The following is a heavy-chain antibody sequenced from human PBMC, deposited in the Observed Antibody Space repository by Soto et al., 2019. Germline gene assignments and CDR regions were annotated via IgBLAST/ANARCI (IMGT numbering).Heavy chain of an antibody. CDR3: ARAWVVPAARVPNWFDP. Sequence: SETLSLTCAVSGYSISSGYYWGWIRQPPGKGLEWIGSIYHSGSTYYNPSLKSRVTISVDTSKNQFSLKLSSVTAADTAAYYCARAWVVPAARVPNWFDPWGQGTLVTVSS. J-gene: IGHJ5*02. D-gene: IGHD2-2*01. V-gene: IGHV4-38-2*01. CDR1: GYSISSGYY. CDR2: IYHSGST.